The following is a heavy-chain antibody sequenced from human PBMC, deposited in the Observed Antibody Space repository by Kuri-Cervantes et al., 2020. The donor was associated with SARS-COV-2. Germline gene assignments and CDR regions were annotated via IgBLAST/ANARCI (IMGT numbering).Heavy chain of an antibody. J-gene: IGHJ3*02. CDR3: ARSSPFWRLVVISQGGAFHI. CDR2: INPNSGGK. CDR1: GYTFTGYY. D-gene: IGHD3-22*01. Sequence: ASVKVSCKASGYTFTGYYMHWVRQAPGQGLEWMGGINPNSGGKNYAQKFQGWVTMTRDTSISTVYMELSRLRSDDTAVYYCARSSPFWRLVVISQGGAFHIWGQGTMVTVSS. V-gene: IGHV1-2*04.